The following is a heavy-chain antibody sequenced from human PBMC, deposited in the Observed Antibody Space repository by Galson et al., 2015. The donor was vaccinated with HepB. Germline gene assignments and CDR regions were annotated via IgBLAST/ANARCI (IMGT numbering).Heavy chain of an antibody. CDR3: ASGYDYYGSG. D-gene: IGHD3-10*01. J-gene: IGHJ4*02. Sequence: SLRLSCAASGFTFSSYSMNWVRQAPGKGLEWVSYISSSSSTIYYADSVKGRFTISRDNAKNSLFLQMNSLRAEDTAVYYCASGYDYYGSGWGQGTLVTVSS. CDR1: GFTFSSYS. V-gene: IGHV3-48*04. CDR2: ISSSSSTI.